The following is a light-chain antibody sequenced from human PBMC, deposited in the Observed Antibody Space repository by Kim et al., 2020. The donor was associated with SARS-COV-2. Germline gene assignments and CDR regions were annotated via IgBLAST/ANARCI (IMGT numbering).Light chain of an antibody. Sequence: NTVTLACTRSSGSIASNYVQWYQQRPGSAPTTVIYEDNQRPSGVPDRFSGSIDSSSNSASLTISGLKTEDEADYYCQSYDSSNHVVFGGGTQLTVL. CDR3: QSYDSSNHVV. J-gene: IGLJ2*01. CDR2: EDN. V-gene: IGLV6-57*03. CDR1: SGSIASNY.